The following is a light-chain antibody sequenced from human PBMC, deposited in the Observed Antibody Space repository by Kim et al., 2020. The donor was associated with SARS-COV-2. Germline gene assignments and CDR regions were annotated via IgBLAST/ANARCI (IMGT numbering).Light chain of an antibody. CDR1: SGHRNYA. Sequence: QLVLTQSPSASASLGASVKLTCTLSSGHRNYAIAWHQQQPEKGPRYLMKLNSDGSHSKGDGIPDRFSGSSSGAERYLTISSLQSEDEADYYCQTWGTGIRVFGGGTQLTVL. V-gene: IGLV4-69*01. CDR2: LNSDGSH. CDR3: QTWGTGIRV. J-gene: IGLJ3*02.